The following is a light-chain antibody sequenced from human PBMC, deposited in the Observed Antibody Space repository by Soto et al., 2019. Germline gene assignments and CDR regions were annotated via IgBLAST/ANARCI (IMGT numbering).Light chain of an antibody. CDR1: SSNIGSNT. CDR2: SNN. V-gene: IGLV1-44*01. Sequence: QSVLTQPPSASGTPGQRVTISCSGSSSNIGSNTVNWYQQLPGTAPKLLIYSNNQRPSGVPVRFSGSKSGTSASLAISGLQSEDEAEYDCAAWDDSLNGNVVFGGGTKLTVL. J-gene: IGLJ2*01. CDR3: AAWDDSLNGNVV.